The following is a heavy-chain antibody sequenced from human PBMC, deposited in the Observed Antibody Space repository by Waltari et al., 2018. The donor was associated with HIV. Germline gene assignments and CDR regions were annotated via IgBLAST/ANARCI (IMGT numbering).Heavy chain of an antibody. CDR1: GFTFSSYW. V-gene: IGHV3-74*01. D-gene: IGHD6-13*01. J-gene: IGHJ4*02. CDR2: INTDGSST. Sequence: EVQLVESGGGLVQPGGSLRLSCAASGFTFSSYWMHWLRQAPGKGLVWVSRINTDGSSTNYADSVKGRFTISRDNAKNTLYLQMNGLRAEDTAVYYCARDLYSRNGDDYWGQGTLVTVSS. CDR3: ARDLYSRNGDDY.